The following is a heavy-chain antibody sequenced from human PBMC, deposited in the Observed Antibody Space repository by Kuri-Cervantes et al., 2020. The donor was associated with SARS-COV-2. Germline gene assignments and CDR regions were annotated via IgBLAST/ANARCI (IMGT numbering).Heavy chain of an antibody. V-gene: IGHV3-23*01. CDR1: GFTFSSYA. J-gene: IGHJ4*02. Sequence: GGFLRLSCAASGFTFSSYAMSWVRQAPGKGLEWVSAISGSGGSTYYADSVKGRFTISRDNSKNTLYLQMNSLRAEDTAVYYCAKSLDIVVVPAATDYWGQGTLVTVSS. CDR2: ISGSGGST. CDR3: AKSLDIVVVPAATDY. D-gene: IGHD2-2*01.